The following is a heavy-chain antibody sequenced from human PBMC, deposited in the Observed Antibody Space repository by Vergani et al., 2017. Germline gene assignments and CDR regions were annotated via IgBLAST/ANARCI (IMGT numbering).Heavy chain of an antibody. CDR1: GGSISSGGYY. CDR3: ARAVLTYYVVGEIDY. CDR2: IYYIGST. V-gene: IGHV4-31*03. D-gene: IGHD3-3*01. J-gene: IGHJ4*02. Sequence: QVQLQESGPGLVKPSQTLSLTCTVSGGSISSGGYYWSWIRQHPGKGLEWIGYIYYIGSTYYNPSLKSRVTISVDTSKNQFSLKLSSVTAADTAVYYCARAVLTYYVVGEIDYWGQGTLVTVSS.